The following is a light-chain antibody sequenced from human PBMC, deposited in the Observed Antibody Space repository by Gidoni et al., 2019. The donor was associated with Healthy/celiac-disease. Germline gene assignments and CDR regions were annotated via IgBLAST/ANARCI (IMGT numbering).Light chain of an antibody. CDR3: QQYNS. V-gene: IGKV1-5*03. CDR2: KAS. CDR1: QSISSW. Sequence: ITCRASQSISSWLAWYQQKPGKAPKLLIYKASSLESGVPSRFSGSGSGTEFTLTISSLQPDDFATYYCQQYNSFGQGTKLEIK. J-gene: IGKJ2*01.